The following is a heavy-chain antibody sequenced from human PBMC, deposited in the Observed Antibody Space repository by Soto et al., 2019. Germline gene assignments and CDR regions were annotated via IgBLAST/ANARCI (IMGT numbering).Heavy chain of an antibody. J-gene: IGHJ6*02. CDR2: IYYSGST. V-gene: IGHV4-30-4*01. D-gene: IGHD4-17*01. Sequence: SETLSLTCTVSGGSISSGDYYWSWIRQPPGKGLERIGYIYYSGSTYYNPSLKSRVTISVDTSKNQFSLKLSSVTAADTAVYYCAREGPIRYYYYGMDVWGQGSTVTVSS. CDR3: AREGPIRYYYYGMDV. CDR1: GGSISSGDYY.